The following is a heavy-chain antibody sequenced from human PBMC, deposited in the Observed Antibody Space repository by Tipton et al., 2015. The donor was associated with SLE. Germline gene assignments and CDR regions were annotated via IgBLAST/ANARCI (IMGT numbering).Heavy chain of an antibody. Sequence: TLSLTCTVSGGSISSSSYYWGWLRPPPGKGRGWIGGIYYSGSNYYNPSLKSPVTISVDTTKNQFSLMLSTGTAADTAGYYCARHVWKSSGWEYFDYWGQGTMVTVSS. CDR3: ARHVWKSSGWEYFDY. CDR2: IYYSGSN. CDR1: GGSISSSSYY. D-gene: IGHD6-19*01. V-gene: IGHV4-39*07. J-gene: IGHJ4*03.